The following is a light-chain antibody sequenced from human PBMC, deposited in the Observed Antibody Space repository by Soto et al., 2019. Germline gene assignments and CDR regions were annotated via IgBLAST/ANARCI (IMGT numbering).Light chain of an antibody. V-gene: IGKV1-39*01. Sequence: DIQMTQSPSSLSASVGDRVTITCRASQSISSYLNWYQQKPGKAPKLLIYAASSLQSGVPSRFSGNGSGTDFTLTISSLQPEDFATYYCQQSYSTPGWTFGQGTKVEIK. CDR2: AAS. CDR3: QQSYSTPGWT. CDR1: QSISSY. J-gene: IGKJ1*01.